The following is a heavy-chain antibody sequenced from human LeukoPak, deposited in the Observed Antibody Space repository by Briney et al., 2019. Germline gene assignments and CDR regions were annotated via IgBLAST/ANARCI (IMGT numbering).Heavy chain of an antibody. V-gene: IGHV5-51*01. CDR2: NYPGDSDT. J-gene: IGHJ4*02. Sequence: GESLKISCKGSGYSFTSYWIGWVRQMPGKGLEWMGINYPGDSDTRYSPSFQGQVTISADKSISTAYLQWSSLRASDTAMYYCARQDYDILTGYSPTSYWGQGTLVTVSS. CDR1: GYSFTSYW. D-gene: IGHD3-9*01. CDR3: ARQDYDILTGYSPTSY.